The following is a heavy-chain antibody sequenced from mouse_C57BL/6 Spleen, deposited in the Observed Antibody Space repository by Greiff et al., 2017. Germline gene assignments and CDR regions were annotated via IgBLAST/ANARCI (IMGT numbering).Heavy chain of an antibody. CDR1: GYTFTSYG. CDR3: ADGIYCYGSSSAWFAY. D-gene: IGHD1-1*01. V-gene: IGHV1-81*01. J-gene: IGHJ3*01. Sequence: VQLQQSGAELARPGASVKLSCKASGYTFTSYGISWVKQRTGQGLEWIGEIYPRSGNTYYNEKFKGKATLTADKSSSTAYMELRSLTSEDSAVYFCADGIYCYGSSSAWFAYWGQGTLGTVSA. CDR2: IYPRSGNT.